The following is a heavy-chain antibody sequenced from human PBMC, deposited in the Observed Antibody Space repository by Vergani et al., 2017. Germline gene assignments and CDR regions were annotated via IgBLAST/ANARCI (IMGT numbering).Heavy chain of an antibody. J-gene: IGHJ6*02. CDR2: ISGSGGST. Sequence: EVQLLESGGGLVQPGGSLRLSCAASGFTFSSYAMSWVRQAPGKGLEWVSAISGSGGSTYYADSVKGRFTISRDNAKNSLYLQMNSLRAEDTAVYYCARSAIFGGVYYYYYGMDVWGQGTTVTVSS. CDR1: GFTFSSYA. V-gene: IGHV3-23*01. CDR3: ARSAIFGGVYYYYYGMDV. D-gene: IGHD3-3*01.